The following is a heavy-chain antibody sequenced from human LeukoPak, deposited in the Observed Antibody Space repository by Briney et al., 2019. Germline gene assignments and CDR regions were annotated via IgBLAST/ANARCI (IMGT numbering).Heavy chain of an antibody. J-gene: IGHJ4*02. CDR3: ARAGEFYFDSSGYI. CDR2: INHSGST. CDR1: GGSFSGYY. V-gene: IGHV4-34*01. D-gene: IGHD3-22*01. Sequence: PSETLSLTCAVYGGSFSGYYWSWIRQPPGKGLEWIGEINHSGSTNYNPSLKSRVTISVDTSKNQFSLKLSSVTAADTAAYYCARAGEFYFDSSGYIWGQGTLVTVSS.